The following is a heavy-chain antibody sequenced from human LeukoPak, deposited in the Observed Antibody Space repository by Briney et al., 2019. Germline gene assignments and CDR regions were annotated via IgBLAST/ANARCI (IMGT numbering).Heavy chain of an antibody. CDR3: ARDFSKVIVGATVAFYI. CDR1: GGTFGSYA. V-gene: IGHV1-69*04. J-gene: IGHJ3*02. Sequence: GSSVKVSCKASGGTFGSYAISWVRQAPGQGLEWMGRIIPILGIANYAQKFQGRVTITADKSTSTAYMELSSLRSEDTAVYYCARDFSKVIVGATVAFYIWGQGTMVTVSS. CDR2: IIPILGIA. D-gene: IGHD1-26*01.